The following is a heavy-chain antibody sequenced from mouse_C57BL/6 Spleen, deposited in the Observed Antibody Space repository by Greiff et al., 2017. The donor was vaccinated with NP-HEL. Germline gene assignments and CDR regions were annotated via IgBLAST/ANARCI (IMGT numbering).Heavy chain of an antibody. D-gene: IGHD2-1*01. CDR2: IRNKANGYTT. Sequence: EVKVVESGGGLVQPGGSLSLSCAASGFTFTDYYMSWVRQPPGKALEWLGFIRNKANGYTTEYSASVKGRFTISRDNSQSILYLQMNALRAEDSATYYCARIYYAPYYFDYWGQGTTLTVSS. CDR1: GFTFTDYY. CDR3: ARIYYAPYYFDY. J-gene: IGHJ2*01. V-gene: IGHV7-3*01.